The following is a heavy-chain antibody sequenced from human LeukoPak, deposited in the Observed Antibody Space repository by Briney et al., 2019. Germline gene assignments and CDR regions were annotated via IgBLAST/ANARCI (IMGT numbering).Heavy chain of an antibody. CDR3: AKGQELDGGVFDS. CDR2: IRSNGDTT. D-gene: IGHD1-1*01. CDR1: GFTFRSIA. Sequence: GGSLRLSCAASGFTFRSIAMTWVRQAPGKGLEWVSSIRSNGDTTYNADSVKGRLTISRDNSKNTLYFQMNRLRVEDTAIYYCAKGQELDGGVFDSWGQGTLVTVSS. J-gene: IGHJ4*02. V-gene: IGHV3-23*01.